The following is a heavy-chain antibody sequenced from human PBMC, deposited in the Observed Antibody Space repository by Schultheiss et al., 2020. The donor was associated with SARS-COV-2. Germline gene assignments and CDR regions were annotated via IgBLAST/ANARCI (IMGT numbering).Heavy chain of an antibody. D-gene: IGHD2-15*01. Sequence: GGSLRLSCAASGFTFSSYEMNWVRQAPGKGLMWVSRINSDGSSTSYADSVKGRFTISRDNAKNTLYLQMNSLRAEDTAVYYCARVSPSDYCSGGSCYSMWYYFDYWGQGTLVTVSS. CDR1: GFTFSSYE. CDR2: INSDGSST. J-gene: IGHJ4*02. CDR3: ARVSPSDYCSGGSCYSMWYYFDY. V-gene: IGHV3-74*01.